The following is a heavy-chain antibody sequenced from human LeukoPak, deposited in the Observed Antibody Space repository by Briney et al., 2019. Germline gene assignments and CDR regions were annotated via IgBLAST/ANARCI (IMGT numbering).Heavy chain of an antibody. J-gene: IGHJ4*02. V-gene: IGHV1-8*01. Sequence: ASVKVSCKASGYTFTSYDINWVRQATGQGLEWMGWMNPNSGNTGYAQKFQGRVTMTRDTSTSTVYMELSSLRSEDTAVYYCARLQEPSELFLGDYWGQGTLVTVSS. CDR2: MNPNSGNT. D-gene: IGHD1-7*01. CDR3: ARLQEPSELFLGDY. CDR1: GYTFTSYD.